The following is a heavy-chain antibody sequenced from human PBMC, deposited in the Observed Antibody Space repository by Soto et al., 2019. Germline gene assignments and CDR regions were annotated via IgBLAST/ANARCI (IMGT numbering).Heavy chain of an antibody. V-gene: IGHV4-30-4*01. CDR3: ARCYYGSRAIDY. CDR1: GGSISSGDYC. Sequence: RASETLSLTCTVSGGSISSGDYCWSWIRQPPGKGLEWIGYIYYSGSTYYNPSLKSRVTISVDTSKNQFSLKLSSVTAADTAVYYCARCYYGSRAIDYWGQGTLVTVSS. D-gene: IGHD3-10*01. J-gene: IGHJ4*02. CDR2: IYYSGST.